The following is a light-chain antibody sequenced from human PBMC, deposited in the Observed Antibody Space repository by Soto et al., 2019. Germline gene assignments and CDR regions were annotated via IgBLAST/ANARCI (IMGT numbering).Light chain of an antibody. CDR1: SGDVGGYKF. J-gene: IGLJ1*01. CDR2: EVS. CDR3: GSYTGHIYV. V-gene: IGLV2-14*01. Sequence: QSALTKPASVSGSPGQSITIYCTGTSGDVGGYKFVSWYQQHPGKAPKLMIYEVSNRPSGVSSRFSGSKSGTTASLTISGLKAEDEADYFCGSYTGHIYVYGSATKVTVL.